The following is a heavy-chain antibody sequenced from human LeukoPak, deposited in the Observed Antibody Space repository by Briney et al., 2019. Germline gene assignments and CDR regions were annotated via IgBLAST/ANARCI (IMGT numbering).Heavy chain of an antibody. CDR1: GFTFSSYG. V-gene: IGHV3-30*18. CDR3: AKDLTLRIAAAGTPDY. CDR2: ISYDGSNK. D-gene: IGHD6-13*01. Sequence: PGGSLRLSCAASGFTFSSYGMHCVRQAPGKGLEWVAVISYDGSNKYYADSVKGRFTISRDNSKNTLYLQMNSLRAEDTAVYYCAKDLTLRIAAAGTPDYWGQGTLVTVSS. J-gene: IGHJ4*02.